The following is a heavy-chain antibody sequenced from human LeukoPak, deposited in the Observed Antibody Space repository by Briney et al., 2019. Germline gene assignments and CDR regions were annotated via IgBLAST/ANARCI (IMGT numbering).Heavy chain of an antibody. CDR1: GGTFSSYA. CDR2: IIPILGIA. Sequence: GASLKVSCKASGGTFSSYAISWVRQAPGQGLEWMGRIIPILGIANYAQKFQGRVTITADKSTSTAYMELSRLRSEDTAVYYCARDRRGYSYGFDYWGQGTLVTVSS. J-gene: IGHJ4*02. V-gene: IGHV1-69*04. CDR3: ARDRRGYSYGFDY. D-gene: IGHD5-18*01.